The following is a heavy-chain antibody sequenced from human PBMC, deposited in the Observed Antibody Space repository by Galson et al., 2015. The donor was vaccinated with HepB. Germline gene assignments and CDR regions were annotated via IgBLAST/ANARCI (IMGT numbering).Heavy chain of an antibody. CDR2: IIPIFGTA. CDR1: EGTFSSYA. D-gene: IGHD2-2*01. V-gene: IGHV1-69*13. J-gene: IGHJ5*02. Sequence: SVKVSCKASEGTFSSYAISWVRQAPGQGLEWMGGIIPIFGTANYAQKFQGRVTITADESTSTAYMELSSLRSEDTAVYYCARSGYCSSTSCSTRRVWFDPWGQGTLVTVSS. CDR3: ARSGYCSSTSCSTRRVWFDP.